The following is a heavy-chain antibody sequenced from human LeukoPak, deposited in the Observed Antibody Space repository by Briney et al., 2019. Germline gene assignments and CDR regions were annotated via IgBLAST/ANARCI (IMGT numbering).Heavy chain of an antibody. J-gene: IGHJ2*01. CDR1: GFTVSSNY. CDR2: IYSGGST. Sequence: PGGSLRLSCAASGFTVSSNYMSWVRQAPGKGLEWVSVIYSGGSTYYADSVKGRFTISRDNSKNTLYLQMNSLRAEDTAVYYCARMTTVTNGWYFDLWGRGTLVTVSS. CDR3: ARMTTVTNGWYFDL. D-gene: IGHD4-17*01. V-gene: IGHV3-66*01.